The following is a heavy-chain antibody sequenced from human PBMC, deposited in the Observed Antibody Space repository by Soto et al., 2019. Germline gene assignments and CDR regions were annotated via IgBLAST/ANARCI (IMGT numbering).Heavy chain of an antibody. CDR1: GFTFSIYA. CDR2: ISGSGTSS. D-gene: IGHD5-12*01. Sequence: GGSLRLSCAASGFTFSIYAMSWVRQAPGKGLEWVSSISGSGTSSYYADSVKGRFTFSRDNSKNTLYLQMNSLRAEDTAVYYCAREDGYRGGDAFDIWGQGAMVTVSS. CDR3: AREDGYRGGDAFDI. V-gene: IGHV3-23*01. J-gene: IGHJ3*02.